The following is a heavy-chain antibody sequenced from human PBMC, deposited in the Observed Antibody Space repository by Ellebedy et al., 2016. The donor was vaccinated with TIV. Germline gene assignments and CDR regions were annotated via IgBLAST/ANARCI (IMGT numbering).Heavy chain of an antibody. CDR2: IIPFIGIA. CDR1: GGTFNNYA. Sequence: AASVKVSCKASGGTFNNYAISWVRQAPGQGLEWMGRIIPFIGIANYAQKFQGRVTITADESTSTAYMELSSLTFEDSAVYYCARDGIRFLEWVYKYGMDVWGQGTTVTVSS. D-gene: IGHD3-3*01. V-gene: IGHV1-69*04. CDR3: ARDGIRFLEWVYKYGMDV. J-gene: IGHJ6*02.